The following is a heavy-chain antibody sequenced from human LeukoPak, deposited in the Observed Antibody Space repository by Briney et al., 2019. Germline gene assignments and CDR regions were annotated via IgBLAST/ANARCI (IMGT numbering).Heavy chain of an antibody. D-gene: IGHD2-15*01. J-gene: IGHJ2*01. V-gene: IGHV1-24*01. CDR2: FDPEDDDT. CDR3: ATSGNCSGGSCDFNWYFDL. Sequence: ASMKVSCKVSGYSLTKLSMHWVRQAPGKGLERMGGFDPEDDDTIHAQKFQGRVTMTEDSSTDTAYMELSSLRSEDTAVYYCATSGNCSGGSCDFNWYFDLWGRGTLVTVSS. CDR1: GYSLTKLS.